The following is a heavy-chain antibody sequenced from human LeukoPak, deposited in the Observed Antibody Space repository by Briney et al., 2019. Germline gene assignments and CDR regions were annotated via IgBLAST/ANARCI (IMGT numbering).Heavy chain of an antibody. V-gene: IGHV4-39*07. CDR3: ARVSFTMYYYGMDV. J-gene: IGHJ6*02. D-gene: IGHD3-10*01. CDR2: IYYSGST. Sequence: PSETLSLTCTVSGGSISSSSYYWGWIRQPPGKGLEWIGSIYYSGSTYYNPSLKSRVTISVDTSKNQFSLKLSSVTAADTAVYYCARVSFTMYYYGMDVWGQGTTVTVSS. CDR1: GGSISSSSYY.